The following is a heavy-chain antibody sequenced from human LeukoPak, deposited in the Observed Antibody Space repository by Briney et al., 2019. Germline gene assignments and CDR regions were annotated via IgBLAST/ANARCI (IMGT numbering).Heavy chain of an antibody. CDR2: ISAYNGNT. J-gene: IGHJ4*02. Sequence: GASVKVSCKASGYTFTSYGISWVRQAPGQGLEWMGWISAYNGNTNYAQKLQGRVTMTTDTSTSTAYMELSSLRSEDTAVYYCASLTIFGVAAWGETFGYWGQGTLVTVSS. CDR1: GYTFTSYG. CDR3: ASLTIFGVAAWGETFGY. V-gene: IGHV1-18*01. D-gene: IGHD3-3*01.